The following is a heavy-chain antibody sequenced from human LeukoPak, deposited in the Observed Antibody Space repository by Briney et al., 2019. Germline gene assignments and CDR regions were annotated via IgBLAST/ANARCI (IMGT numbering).Heavy chain of an antibody. Sequence: GGSLRLSCAAYGFTFSSYAMSWVRQAPGKGLEWVSAISGSGGSTYYADSVKGRFTISRDNCKNTLYLQMNSLRAEDTAVYYCATQYYYGSGSLAYWGQGTLVTVSS. D-gene: IGHD3-10*01. V-gene: IGHV3-23*01. CDR2: ISGSGGST. CDR3: ATQYYYGSGSLAY. J-gene: IGHJ4*02. CDR1: GFTFSSYA.